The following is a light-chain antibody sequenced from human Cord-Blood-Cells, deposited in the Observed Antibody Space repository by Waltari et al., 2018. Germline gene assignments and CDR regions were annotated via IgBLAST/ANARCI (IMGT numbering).Light chain of an antibody. CDR3: AAWDDSLNGVV. Sequence: QSVLTQPPSASGTPGQRVTISCSGSSSNIGSNTVNWYQQLPGTAPKLLIYSNSQRPSGVPDRFSGSKSGTSASLAISGLQSEDEADYHCAAWDDSLNGVVFGAGTKVTVL. CDR1: SSNIGSNT. CDR2: SNS. J-gene: IGLJ1*01. V-gene: IGLV1-44*01.